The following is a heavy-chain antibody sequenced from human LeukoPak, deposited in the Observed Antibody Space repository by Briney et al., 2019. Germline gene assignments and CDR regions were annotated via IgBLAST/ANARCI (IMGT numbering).Heavy chain of an antibody. Sequence: GGSLRLSCAASGFTFSSYWMHWVRQAPGKGLVWVSRINSDGSCTSYADSVKGRFTISRDNAKNTLYLQMNSLRAEDTAVYYCARGYDSAHGMDVWGQGTTVTVSS. D-gene: IGHD3-22*01. V-gene: IGHV3-74*01. J-gene: IGHJ6*02. CDR1: GFTFSSYW. CDR2: INSDGSCT. CDR3: ARGYDSAHGMDV.